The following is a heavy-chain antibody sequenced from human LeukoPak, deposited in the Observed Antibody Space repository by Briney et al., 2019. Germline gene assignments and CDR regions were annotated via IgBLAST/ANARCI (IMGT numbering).Heavy chain of an antibody. CDR3: ARTNPGYSSGWYGGYYFDY. CDR2: IDWDDDK. CDR1: GFSLSTSGMC. Sequence: SGPTLVNPTQTLTLTCTFSGFSLSTSGMCVSWIRQPPGKAPEWLARIDWDDDKYYSTSLKTRLTISKDTSKNQVVLTMTNMDPVDTATYYCARTNPGYSSGWYGGYYFDYWGQGTLVTVSS. J-gene: IGHJ4*02. D-gene: IGHD6-19*01. V-gene: IGHV2-70*11.